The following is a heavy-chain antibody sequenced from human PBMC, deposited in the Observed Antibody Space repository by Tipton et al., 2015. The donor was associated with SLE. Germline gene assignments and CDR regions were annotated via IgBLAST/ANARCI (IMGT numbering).Heavy chain of an antibody. CDR1: GGSFSGFY. D-gene: IGHD2-21*02. J-gene: IGHJ3*02. Sequence: TLSLTCTVYGGSFSGFYWTWIRQPPGKGLEWIGEVDHSRGTNYNPSLKSRVTISVDTSKNQFSLKLSSVTAADTAVYYCARHSRDIVVVTPHGAFDIWGQGTMVTVSS. CDR3: ARHSRDIVVVTPHGAFDI. CDR2: VDHSRGT. V-gene: IGHV4-34*01.